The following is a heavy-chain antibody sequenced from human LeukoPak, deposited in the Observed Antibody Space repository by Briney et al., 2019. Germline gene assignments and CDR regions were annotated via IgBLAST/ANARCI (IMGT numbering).Heavy chain of an antibody. Sequence: SETLSLTCAVYGGSFSGYYWSWIHQPPGKGLEWIGEINHSGSTNYNPSLKSRVTISVDTSKNQFSLKLSSVTAADTAVYYCARRRITMVRGVLYGMDVWGQGTTVTVSS. D-gene: IGHD3-10*01. CDR1: GGSFSGYY. J-gene: IGHJ6*02. CDR2: INHSGST. V-gene: IGHV4-34*01. CDR3: ARRRITMVRGVLYGMDV.